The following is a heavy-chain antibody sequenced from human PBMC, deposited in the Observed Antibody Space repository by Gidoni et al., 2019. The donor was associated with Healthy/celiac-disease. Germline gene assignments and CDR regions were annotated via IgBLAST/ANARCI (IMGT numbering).Heavy chain of an antibody. CDR3: ARRRITMIVVTRGGWFDP. CDR1: GASFSGYY. D-gene: IGHD3-22*01. Sequence: QVQLQQSGAGLLKPSETLSLSCAVYGASFSGYYWSWIRQPPGKGLEWIGEIQHRGSTNYNPSLKSRVTISVDTSKNQFSLKLSSVTAADTAVYYCARRRITMIVVTRGGWFDPWGQGTLVTVSS. J-gene: IGHJ5*02. V-gene: IGHV4-34*01. CDR2: IQHRGST.